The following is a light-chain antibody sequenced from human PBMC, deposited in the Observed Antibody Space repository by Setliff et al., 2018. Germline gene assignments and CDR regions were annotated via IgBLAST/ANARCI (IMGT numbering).Light chain of an antibody. CDR3: SSYTSLSTRV. CDR1: SSDVGDYKY. J-gene: IGLJ1*01. CDR2: EVS. V-gene: IGLV2-14*01. Sequence: QSALTQPASVSGSPGQSITISCTGTSSDVGDYKYVSWYQQLPGKAPKLIIFEVSNRPSGIPNRFSGSKPGNTASLSISGLQAEDETDYYCSSYTSLSTRVFGTGTKVTVL.